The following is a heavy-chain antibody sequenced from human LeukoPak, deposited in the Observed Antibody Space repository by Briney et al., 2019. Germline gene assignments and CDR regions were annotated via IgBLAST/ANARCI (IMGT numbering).Heavy chain of an antibody. Sequence: ASVKVSCKASGYMFIGYYMRWVRQAPGQGLEWMGWINPNSGGTNYAQKFQGRVTMIRDTSISTAYMELSRLRSDDTAVYYCASNYYGSGSYLYYYYYYMDVWGKGTTVTVSS. CDR2: INPNSGGT. CDR1: GYMFIGYY. CDR3: ASNYYGSGSYLYYYYYYMDV. V-gene: IGHV1-2*02. J-gene: IGHJ6*03. D-gene: IGHD3-10*01.